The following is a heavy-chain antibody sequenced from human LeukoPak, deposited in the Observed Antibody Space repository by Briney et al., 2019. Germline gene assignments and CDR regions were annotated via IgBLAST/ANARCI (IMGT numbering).Heavy chain of an antibody. CDR1: GFTFSSYA. Sequence: AGGSLRLSCAASGFTFSSYAMSWVRQAPGKGLEWVSAISGSGTNTYYADSVKGRFTISRDNSKNMLYLQMNSLRAEDTAVYYCAKILRDLLPAAREDYWGQGTPVTVSS. D-gene: IGHD2-2*01. CDR2: ISGSGTNT. CDR3: AKILRDLLPAAREDY. V-gene: IGHV3-23*01. J-gene: IGHJ4*02.